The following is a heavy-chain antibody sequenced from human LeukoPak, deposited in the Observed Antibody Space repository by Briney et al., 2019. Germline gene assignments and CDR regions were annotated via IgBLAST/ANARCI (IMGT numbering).Heavy chain of an antibody. Sequence: SETLSLTCTVSGGTISSHYWSWIRQPPGKGLEWIAYLFDSVNTKDNPSLQSRLTLSADTSKNQFSLRLSSVTAADTAVYYCATIERGSIFGYFDFWGQGIKVTVSS. CDR1: GGTISSHY. D-gene: IGHD5-18*01. CDR3: ATIERGSIFGYFDF. CDR2: LFDSVNT. J-gene: IGHJ4*02. V-gene: IGHV4-59*11.